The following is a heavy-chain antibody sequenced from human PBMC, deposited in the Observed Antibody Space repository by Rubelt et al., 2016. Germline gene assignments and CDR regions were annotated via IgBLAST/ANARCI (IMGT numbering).Heavy chain of an antibody. J-gene: IGHJ4*02. CDR2: IYHSGST. CDR1: GGSISSYNW. CDR3: ASDPRGSGQYTFFDS. Sequence: QLQLQESGPGLVKPSETLSLTCTVTGGSISSYNWWTWVRQPPGKGLEWIGEIYHSGSTNYIPALKRRVAISVDKSKNQFSLKLTSVTAADTAVYYCASDPRGSGQYTFFDSWGQGTLVTVSS. V-gene: IGHV4-4*02. D-gene: IGHD3-3*01.